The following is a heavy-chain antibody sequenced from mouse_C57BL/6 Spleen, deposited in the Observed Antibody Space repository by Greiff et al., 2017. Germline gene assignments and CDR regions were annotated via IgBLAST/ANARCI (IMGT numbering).Heavy chain of an antibody. CDR2: IDPSDSYT. D-gene: IGHD1-1*01. V-gene: IGHV1-50*01. Sequence: QVQLQQPGAELVKPGASVKLSCKASGYTFTSYWMQWVKQRPGQGLEWIGEIDPSDSYTNYNQKFKGQATLTVDTSSSTAYMQLSSLTSEDSAVYYCARGDYYGSSYGYAMDYWGQGTSVTVSS. CDR3: ARGDYYGSSYGYAMDY. CDR1: GYTFTSYW. J-gene: IGHJ4*01.